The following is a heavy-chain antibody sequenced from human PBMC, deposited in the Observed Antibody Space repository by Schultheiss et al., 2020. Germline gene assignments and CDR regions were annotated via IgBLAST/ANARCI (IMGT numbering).Heavy chain of an antibody. CDR1: GFTFDDYA. CDR3: AKDTWEGIVVVPAATLFDY. Sequence: GGSLRLSCAASGFTFDDYAMHWVRQAPGKGLEWVSGISWNSGSIGYADSVKGRFTISRDNAKNSLYLQMNSLRAEDTALYYCAKDTWEGIVVVPAATLFDYWGQGTLVTVSS. V-gene: IGHV3-9*01. CDR2: ISWNSGSI. J-gene: IGHJ4*02. D-gene: IGHD2-2*01.